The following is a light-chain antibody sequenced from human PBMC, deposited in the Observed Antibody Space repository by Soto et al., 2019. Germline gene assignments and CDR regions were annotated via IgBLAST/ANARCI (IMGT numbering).Light chain of an antibody. CDR3: QEYIQWPPGM. CDR1: QFVSSR. J-gene: IGKJ1*01. V-gene: IGKV3-15*01. CDR2: DTS. Sequence: DIVGTQFPATLSASSGERVTLSLRASQFVSSRLAWYQRRPGQVPRLLIYDTSTRAPGISARFSGSGSGTEFTLTISSLQSEDFAVYYCQEYIQWPPGMFGPGTKVDIK.